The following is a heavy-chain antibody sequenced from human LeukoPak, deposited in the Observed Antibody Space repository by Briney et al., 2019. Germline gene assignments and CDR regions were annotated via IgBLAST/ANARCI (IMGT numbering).Heavy chain of an antibody. J-gene: IGHJ4*02. CDR2: IYPGDSDT. CDR1: GYSFTSYG. V-gene: IGHV5-51*01. D-gene: IGHD4-11*01. CDR3: ARSHYSHGFDY. Sequence: GESLKISCKGSGYSFTSYGIGGVGQMPGKGLEWMGIIYPGDSDTRYSPSLQGQVTISADKSISTAYLQWSSLKASDTAMYYCARSHYSHGFDYRGQGTLVTVSS.